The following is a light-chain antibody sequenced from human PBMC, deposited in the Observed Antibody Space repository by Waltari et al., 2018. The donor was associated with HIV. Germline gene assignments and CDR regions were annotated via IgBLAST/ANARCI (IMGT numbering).Light chain of an antibody. Sequence: IQLTQSPFSLSASIGDKVSITCRASQSLSDFLHWYQQKPGKPPKLLIHGGSTLESGVPSRFSGSGSDTDYTLTISSLQPDDFATYFCQQYSSYSWTFGQGTKVEIK. V-gene: IGKV1-5*01. J-gene: IGKJ1*01. CDR3: QQYSSYSWT. CDR1: QSLSDF. CDR2: GGS.